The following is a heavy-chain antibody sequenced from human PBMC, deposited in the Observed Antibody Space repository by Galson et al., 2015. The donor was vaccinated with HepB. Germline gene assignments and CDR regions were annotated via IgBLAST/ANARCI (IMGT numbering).Heavy chain of an antibody. V-gene: IGHV4-34*01. CDR3: AKDELRFGGWFDP. CDR2: INHSGST. D-gene: IGHD3-3*01. J-gene: IGHJ5*02. CDR1: GGSFRGYY. Sequence: ETLSLTCAVYGGSFRGYYWSWIRQPPGKGLEWIGEINHSGSTNYNPSLKSRVTISVDTSKNQFSLKLSSVTAADTAVYYCAKDELRFGGWFDPWGQGTLVTVSS.